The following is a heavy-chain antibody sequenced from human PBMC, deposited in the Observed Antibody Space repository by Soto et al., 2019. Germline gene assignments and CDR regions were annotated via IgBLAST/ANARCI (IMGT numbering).Heavy chain of an antibody. D-gene: IGHD3-3*01. Sequence: ASVKVSFKASGYTFTSYAMHWVRQAPGQRHEWMGWINAGNGNTKYSQKFQGRVTITRDTSASTAYMELSSLRSEDTAVYYCARVVTYYEFWRGPRGEFDPWGQGSLVTVSS. CDR1: GYTFTSYA. CDR3: ARVVTYYEFWRGPRGEFDP. V-gene: IGHV1-3*01. CDR2: INAGNGNT. J-gene: IGHJ5*02.